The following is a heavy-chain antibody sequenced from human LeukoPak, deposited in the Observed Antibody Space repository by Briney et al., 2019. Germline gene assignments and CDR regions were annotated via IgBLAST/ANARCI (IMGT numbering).Heavy chain of an antibody. Sequence: GGSLRLSCAASGFTLNTHYGRSWIRQVPGKGLEWVSTITASGDFTNYADSVKGRFTISRDISKNPLYLQMNSLRVEDTAVYYCAKDPGGGYDYWGQGTLVTVSS. V-gene: IGHV3-23*01. CDR3: AKDPGGGYDY. CDR1: GFTLNTHYG. CDR2: ITASGDFT. D-gene: IGHD6-25*01. J-gene: IGHJ4*02.